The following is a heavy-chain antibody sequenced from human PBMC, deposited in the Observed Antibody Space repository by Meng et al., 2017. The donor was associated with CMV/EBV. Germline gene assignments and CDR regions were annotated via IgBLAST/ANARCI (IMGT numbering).Heavy chain of an antibody. V-gene: IGHV4-39*07. Sequence: SETLSLTCTVSGCSISSSSYYWGWIRQPPGKGLEWIGGIYYSGSTYYNPSLKSRVTISVDTSKNQYSLKLSSVTAADPAVYYCARDAGYYGMDVWGQGTTVTVSS. CDR3: ARDAGYYGMDV. J-gene: IGHJ6*02. CDR2: IYYSGST. CDR1: GCSISSSSYY.